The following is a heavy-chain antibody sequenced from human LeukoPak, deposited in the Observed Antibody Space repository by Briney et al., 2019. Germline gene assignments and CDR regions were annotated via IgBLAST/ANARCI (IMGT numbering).Heavy chain of an antibody. V-gene: IGHV3-23*01. J-gene: IGHJ6*03. CDR3: AKDRKVGATAPRYYYMDV. CDR1: GFTFSSYA. Sequence: GGSLRLSCAASGFTFSSYAMSWVRQAPGKGLEWVSAISGSGGSTYYADSVKGRFTISRDNSKNTLYLQMNSLRAEDTAVYYCAKDRKVGATAPRYYYMDVWGNGTTVTVSS. CDR2: ISGSGGST. D-gene: IGHD1-26*01.